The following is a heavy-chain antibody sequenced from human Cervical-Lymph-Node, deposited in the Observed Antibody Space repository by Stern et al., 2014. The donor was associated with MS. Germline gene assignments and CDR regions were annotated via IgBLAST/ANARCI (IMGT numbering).Heavy chain of an antibody. CDR3: ASSVGELTPEAV. CDR2: IIPMFGTA. V-gene: IGHV1-69*01. D-gene: IGHD3-10*01. Sequence: QVQLMQSGAEVKKPGSSVRVSCKASGGTFSSYAISWVRQAPGQGLEWIGGIIPMFGTANYAQKFQGRVTITADDSTTTAYMEVSSLRSEDTAVYYCASSVGELTPEAVWGQGTTVTVFS. CDR1: GGTFSSYA. J-gene: IGHJ6*02.